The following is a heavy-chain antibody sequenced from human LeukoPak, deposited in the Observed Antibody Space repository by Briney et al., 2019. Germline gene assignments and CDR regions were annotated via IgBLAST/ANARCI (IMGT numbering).Heavy chain of an antibody. J-gene: IGHJ4*02. CDR2: ISGSGGST. V-gene: IGHV3-23*01. D-gene: IGHD1-26*01. CDR1: GFTFSSYA. Sequence: PGGSLRLSCAASGFTFSSYAMSWVRQAPGKGLEWVSAISGSGGSTYYADSVKGRFTISRDNSKNTLYLQMNSLRAEDTALYYCAKDLLYSGSYSPFDYWGQGTLVTVSS. CDR3: AKDLLYSGSYSPFDY.